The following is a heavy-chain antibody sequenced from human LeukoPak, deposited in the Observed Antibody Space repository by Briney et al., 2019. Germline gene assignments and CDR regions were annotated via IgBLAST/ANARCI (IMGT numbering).Heavy chain of an antibody. CDR3: ARVRAQWLPPEGPWFDP. V-gene: IGHV1-69*05. Sequence: ASVKVSCKASGGTFSSYAISWVRQAPGQGLEWMGGIIPIFGTANYAQKFQGRVTITTDESTSTAYMELSSLRSEDTAVYYCARVRAQWLPPEGPWFDPWGQGTLVTVSS. CDR1: GGTFSSYA. D-gene: IGHD5-12*01. J-gene: IGHJ5*02. CDR2: IIPIFGTA.